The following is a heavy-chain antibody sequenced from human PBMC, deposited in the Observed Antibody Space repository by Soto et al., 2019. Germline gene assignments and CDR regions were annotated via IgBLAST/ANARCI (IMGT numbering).Heavy chain of an antibody. J-gene: IGHJ4*02. Sequence: GGSLRLSCAPSGFTFSNYWMNWVRQAPGKGLEWVANINEDGSEKYCVDSAKGRFTISRDNAKNSLYLQMSSQRAEDTAVYYYARDLLYFWGQGSQITVTS. CDR2: INEDGSEK. CDR1: GFTFSNYW. CDR3: ARDLLYF. V-gene: IGHV3-7*01.